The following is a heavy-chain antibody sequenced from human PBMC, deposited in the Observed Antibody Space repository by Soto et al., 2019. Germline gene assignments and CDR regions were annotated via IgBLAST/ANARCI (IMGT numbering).Heavy chain of an antibody. J-gene: IGHJ6*02. Sequence: PGGSLRLSCAASGFSFRMYGMNWVRQAPGRGLGWVAVIWYDGSNKYYADSVKGRFTISRDNSKNTLYLQMNSLRAEDTAVYYCARDRLSYSSSSYYYYGMDVWGQGTTVTVSS. CDR3: ARDRLSYSSSSYYYYGMDV. CDR2: IWYDGSNK. D-gene: IGHD6-6*01. CDR1: GFSFRMYG. V-gene: IGHV3-33*07.